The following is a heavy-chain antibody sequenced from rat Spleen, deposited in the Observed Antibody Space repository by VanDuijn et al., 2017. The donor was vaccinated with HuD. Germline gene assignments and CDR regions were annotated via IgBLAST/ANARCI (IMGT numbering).Heavy chain of an antibody. CDR3: AREDYYSGDVYYGYTDPYYFDY. Sequence: EVQLQESGPGLVKPSQSLSLTCSVTGYSITSSYRWNWIRKFPGNKLEWMGYINSAGSTNYNPSLKIRISITRDTSKNQFFLPVNFVTTEETATYYFAREDYYSGDVYYGYTDPYYFDYWGQGVMVTVSS. CDR1: GYSITSSYR. CDR2: INSAGST. V-gene: IGHV3-3*01. D-gene: IGHD1-1*01. J-gene: IGHJ2*01.